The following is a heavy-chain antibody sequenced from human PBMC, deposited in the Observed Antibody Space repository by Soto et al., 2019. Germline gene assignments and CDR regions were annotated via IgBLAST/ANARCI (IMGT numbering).Heavy chain of an antibody. CDR3: ASRAGSGSYSDWFDP. CDR2: IHYSGST. Sequence: QVQLQESVPGLVKPSQILSLTCTVSGGSMSSGGYYWNWIRHHPGKGLEWIGYIHYSGSTYYNPSLKSRVIISVDTSKNQFSLKLSSVTAADTAVYYCASRAGSGSYSDWFDPWGQGTLVSVSS. D-gene: IGHD3-10*01. CDR1: GGSMSSGGYY. V-gene: IGHV4-31*03. J-gene: IGHJ5*02.